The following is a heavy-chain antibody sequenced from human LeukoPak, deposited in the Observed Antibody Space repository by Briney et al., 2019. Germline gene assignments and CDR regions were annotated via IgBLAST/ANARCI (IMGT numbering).Heavy chain of an antibody. CDR3: ARDLDCSGGSCYSVFDY. CDR2: IYYTGTT. CDR1: GGSISSPNNY. D-gene: IGHD2-15*01. Sequence: SEALSLTCTVSGGSISSPNNYWGWIRQPPGKGLEWIGTIYYTGTTYYNPSLTSRVTMSADTSRNQFSLKLSSVTAADTAVYYCARDLDCSGGSCYSVFDYWGQGTLVTVSS. V-gene: IGHV4-39*07. J-gene: IGHJ4*02.